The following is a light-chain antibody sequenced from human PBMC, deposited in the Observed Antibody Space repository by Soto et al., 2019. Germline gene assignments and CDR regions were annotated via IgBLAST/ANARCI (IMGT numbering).Light chain of an antibody. CDR3: SSFTSSNTQG. J-gene: IGLJ2*01. Sequence: QSVLTQPASVSGSPGQSITISCTGTSSDVGGYKYVSWYQQHPGKAPKLMIYDVSNRSSGVSDRFSGSKSGNTASLTISGLQAEDEADYYCSSFTSSNTQGFGGGTKVTVL. CDR2: DVS. V-gene: IGLV2-14*01. CDR1: SSDVGGYKY.